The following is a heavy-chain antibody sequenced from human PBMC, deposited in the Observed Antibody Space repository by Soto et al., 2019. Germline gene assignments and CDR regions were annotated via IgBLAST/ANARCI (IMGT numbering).Heavy chain of an antibody. CDR3: PRSWVRATTQFDY. Sequence: ASMKVSCRASGYTFTSYGISWVRQAPAPGLEWMGGLSAHNANTNDAPQLQGRATTPPDTSTGTAYLELRSLRSADTAVYCCPRSWVRATTQFDYGGQGTLFTFSS. CDR1: GYTFTSYG. V-gene: IGHV1-18*01. D-gene: IGHD1-26*01. J-gene: IGHJ4*02. CDR2: LSAHNANT.